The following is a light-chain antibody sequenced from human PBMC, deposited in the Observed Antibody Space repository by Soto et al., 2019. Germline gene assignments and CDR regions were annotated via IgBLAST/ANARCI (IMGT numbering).Light chain of an antibody. CDR1: QSISSS. CDR2: TAS. CDR3: QQYNDNWT. V-gene: IGKV1-5*03. J-gene: IGKJ1*01. Sequence: DIQMTQSPASLSASAGDRVTITCRASQSISSSLNWYQQKPGKAPKLLIYTASTLESGVPSRFSGSGSGTEFTLAISSLQPDDSATYYCQQYNDNWTFGQGTKV.